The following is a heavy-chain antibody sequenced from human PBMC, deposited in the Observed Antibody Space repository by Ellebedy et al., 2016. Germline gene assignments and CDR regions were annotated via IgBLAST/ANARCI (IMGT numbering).Heavy chain of an antibody. Sequence: GESLKISXAASGFTLSDYAMYWVRQAPGKGLEFVSAVSNKGPNTYYGNSVKGRFTISRDNSKNTLYLQMGGLRDEDRAVYHCARGDTPTGYSGLDVWGPGTTVTVSS. CDR1: GFTLSDYA. CDR2: VSNKGPNT. CDR3: ARGDTPTGYSGLDV. V-gene: IGHV3-64*01. D-gene: IGHD5-24*01. J-gene: IGHJ6*02.